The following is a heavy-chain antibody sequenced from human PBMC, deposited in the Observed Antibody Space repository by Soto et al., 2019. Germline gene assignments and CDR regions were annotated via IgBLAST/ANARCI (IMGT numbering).Heavy chain of an antibody. D-gene: IGHD2-8*02. CDR3: ARDKITGLFDY. CDR2: INHSGST. Sequence: SETLSLTCTVSGGSIRSSSHYWTWIRQPPGTGLEWIGEINHSGSTNYNPSLKSRVTISVDTSKNQFSLKLTSVTAADTAVYYCARDKITGLFDYWGQGTLVTVPS. J-gene: IGHJ4*02. CDR1: GGSIRSSSHY. V-gene: IGHV4-39*07.